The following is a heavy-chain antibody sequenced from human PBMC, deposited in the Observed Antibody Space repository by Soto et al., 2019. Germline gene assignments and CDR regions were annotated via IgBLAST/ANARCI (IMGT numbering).Heavy chain of an antibody. CDR1: GDSVSSNSAA. CDR3: SRDQNVVVVVAATYFDY. Sequence: SQTLSLTCAISGDSVSSNSAAWNWIRQSPSRGLEWLGRTYYRSKWYNDYAVSVKSRITINPDTSKNQFSLQLNSVTPEDTAVYYCSRDQNVVVVVAATYFDYLGQGTLVTVSS. V-gene: IGHV6-1*01. D-gene: IGHD2-15*01. J-gene: IGHJ4*02. CDR2: TYYRSKWYN.